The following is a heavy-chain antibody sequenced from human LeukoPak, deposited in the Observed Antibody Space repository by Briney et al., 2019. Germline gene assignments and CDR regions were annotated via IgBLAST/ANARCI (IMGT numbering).Heavy chain of an antibody. CDR1: GGTFISYA. Sequence: SVKVSCKASGGTFISYAISWVRQAPGQGLEWRGVFFPIFSTPNYAQNFQGTLTITADKSTSTAYMELSSLRSEDTAVYYCARFDYGSGSYDDYWGQGTLVTVSS. CDR2: FFPIFSTP. CDR3: ARFDYGSGSYDDY. V-gene: IGHV1-69*06. D-gene: IGHD3-10*01. J-gene: IGHJ4*02.